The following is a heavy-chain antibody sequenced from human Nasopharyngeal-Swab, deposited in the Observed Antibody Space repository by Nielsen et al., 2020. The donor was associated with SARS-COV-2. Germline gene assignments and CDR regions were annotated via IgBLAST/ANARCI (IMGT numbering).Heavy chain of an antibody. Sequence: GGSLRLSCAASGFTFSSYAMHWVRQAPGKELEWVAVISYDGSNKYYADSVKGRFTISRDNSKNTLYLQMNSLRAEDTAVYYCARDTPPYDFWSGWQPSFDYWGQGTLVTVSS. CDR2: ISYDGSNK. J-gene: IGHJ4*02. CDR3: ARDTPPYDFWSGWQPSFDY. V-gene: IGHV3-30*04. D-gene: IGHD3-3*01. CDR1: GFTFSSYA.